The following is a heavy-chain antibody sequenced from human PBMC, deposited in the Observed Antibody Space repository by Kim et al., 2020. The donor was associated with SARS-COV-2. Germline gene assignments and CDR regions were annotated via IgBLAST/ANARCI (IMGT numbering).Heavy chain of an antibody. J-gene: IGHJ4*02. CDR3: AKVGRGGFTYYFDY. D-gene: IGHD3-16*01. Sequence: ADSVKGRFTISRDNSKNTLYLQMNSLRAEDTAVYYCAKVGRGGFTYYFDYWGQGTLVTVSS. V-gene: IGHV3-33*06.